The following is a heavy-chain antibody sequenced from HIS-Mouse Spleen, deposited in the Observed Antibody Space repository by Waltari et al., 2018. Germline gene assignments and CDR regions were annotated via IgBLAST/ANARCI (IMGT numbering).Heavy chain of an antibody. CDR1: VGSVRGARYD. D-gene: IGHD6-13*01. V-gene: IGHV4-39*07. Sequence: QLQLQASGPGLVKPSETLSLACTVSVGSVRGARYDWGWIRQPPGKGLEWIVSIYYSGSTYYNPSLKSRVTISVDTSKNQFSLKLSSVTAADTAVYYCAREIPYSSSWYDWYFDLWGRGTLVTVSS. CDR3: AREIPYSSSWYDWYFDL. J-gene: IGHJ2*01. CDR2: IYYSGST.